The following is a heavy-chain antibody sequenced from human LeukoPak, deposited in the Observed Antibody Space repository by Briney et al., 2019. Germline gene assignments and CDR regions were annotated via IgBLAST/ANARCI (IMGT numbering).Heavy chain of an antibody. Sequence: KPSETLSLTCTVSGGSINSYYWSWIRQPPGKGLEWIGYLYYSGSTNYKPSLKSRVTISVDTSKNQFSLKLNSVTAADTGIYYCARHSRSAYTGYENAFDIWGQGTMVTVSS. D-gene: IGHD5-12*01. CDR2: LYYSGST. CDR3: ARHSRSAYTGYENAFDI. V-gene: IGHV4-59*08. CDR1: GGSINSYY. J-gene: IGHJ3*02.